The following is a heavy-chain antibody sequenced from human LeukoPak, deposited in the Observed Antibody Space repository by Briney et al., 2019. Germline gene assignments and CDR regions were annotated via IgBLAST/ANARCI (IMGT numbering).Heavy chain of an antibody. D-gene: IGHD6-13*01. J-gene: IGHJ6*03. CDR2: IMPISGTA. V-gene: IGHV1-69*05. CDR1: GGTFSSYV. Sequence: SVKVSCKASGGTFSSYVINWVRQAPGQGLEWMGGIMPISGTANHAQKFQGRVTITRNTSISTAYMELSSLRSEDTAVYYCARSVAAAGTYRYYYYYMDVWGKGTTVTVSS. CDR3: ARSVAAAGTYRYYYYYMDV.